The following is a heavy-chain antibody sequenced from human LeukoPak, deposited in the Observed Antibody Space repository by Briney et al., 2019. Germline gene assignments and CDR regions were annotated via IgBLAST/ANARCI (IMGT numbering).Heavy chain of an antibody. CDR2: ISSSGSTI. CDR3: ATTGDILTGTYYFDY. J-gene: IGHJ4*02. Sequence: PGGSLRLSCAASGFTFSDYYMSWIRQAPGKGLEWVSYISSSGSTIYYADSVKGRFTISRDNAKNSLYLQMNSLRAEDTAVYYCATTGDILTGTYYFDYWGQGTLVTVSS. CDR1: GFTFSDYY. D-gene: IGHD3-9*01. V-gene: IGHV3-11*01.